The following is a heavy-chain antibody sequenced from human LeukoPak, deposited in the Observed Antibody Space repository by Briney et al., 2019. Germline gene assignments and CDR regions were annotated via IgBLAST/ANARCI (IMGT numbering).Heavy chain of an antibody. Sequence: GRSLRLSCAASGFTLENDAMHWVRQAPGGGLEWVTSVSWDSGSIAYADSVKCRVTISRDNDKNSLYLEMSSLRAEDTALYYRSKGPGWLLSKRYFDYWGQGTPVIVSS. J-gene: IGHJ4*02. V-gene: IGHV3-9*01. CDR2: VSWDSGSI. CDR1: GFTLENDA. D-gene: IGHD3-22*01. CDR3: SKGPGWLLSKRYFDY.